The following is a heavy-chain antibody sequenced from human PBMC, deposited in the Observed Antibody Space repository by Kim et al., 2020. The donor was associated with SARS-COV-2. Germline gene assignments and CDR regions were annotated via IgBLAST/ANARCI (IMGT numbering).Heavy chain of an antibody. J-gene: IGHJ5*02. CDR1: GFSFNDYW. D-gene: IGHD3-10*01. V-gene: IGHV3-7*05. CDR2: IKHDGSEK. Sequence: GGSLRLSCAACGFSFNDYWMTWIRQAPGKGLEWVAGIKHDGSEKLYADSVKGRFTISRDNAKTSLYLQMNSLRVEDMALYYCTRALSGSGLGVDPWGQG. CDR3: TRALSGSGLGVDP.